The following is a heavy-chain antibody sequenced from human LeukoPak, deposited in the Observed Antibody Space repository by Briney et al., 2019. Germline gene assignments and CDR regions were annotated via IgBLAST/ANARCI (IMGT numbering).Heavy chain of an antibody. CDR1: GFTFDDYA. D-gene: IGHD2-2*01. V-gene: IGHV3-43*02. CDR2: ISGDGGST. Sequence: AGGSLRLSCAASGFTFDDYAMHWVRQAPGKGLEWVSLISGDGGSTYYADSVKGRFTISRDNSKNTLYLQMNSLRAEDTAVYYCAKFPPRVGWGQGTLVTVSS. J-gene: IGHJ4*02. CDR3: AKFPPRVG.